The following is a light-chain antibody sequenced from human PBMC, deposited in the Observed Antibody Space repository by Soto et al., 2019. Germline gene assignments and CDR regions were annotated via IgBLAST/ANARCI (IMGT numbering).Light chain of an antibody. CDR3: KQYNSWPLT. Sequence: ENVLTQSPGTLSLSPGERATLSCRASQSVSGSYLAWYQQKPGQAPRLLIYDISTRATGIQTRFSGSGSGTEFTLTIRSLQSEDFAVYYCKQYNSWPLTFGGGTKVDIK. V-gene: IGKV3D-15*01. CDR1: QSVSGSY. J-gene: IGKJ4*01. CDR2: DIS.